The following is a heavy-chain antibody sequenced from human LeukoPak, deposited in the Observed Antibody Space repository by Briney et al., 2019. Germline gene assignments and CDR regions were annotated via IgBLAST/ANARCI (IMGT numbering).Heavy chain of an antibody. CDR3: ARVPSSSWYAFDY. CDR2: IIPIFGTA. V-gene: IGHV1-69*13. D-gene: IGHD6-13*01. CDR1: GGTFSSYA. Sequence: SVKVSCKASGGTFSSYAISWVRQAPGQGLEWMGGIIPIFGTANYAQKFQGRVTITADVSTSTAYMELSSLRSEDTAVYYCARVPSSSWYAFDYWGQGTLVTVSS. J-gene: IGHJ4*02.